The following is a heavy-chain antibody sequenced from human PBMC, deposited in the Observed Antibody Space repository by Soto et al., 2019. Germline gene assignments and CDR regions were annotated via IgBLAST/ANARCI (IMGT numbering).Heavy chain of an antibody. V-gene: IGHV3-15*07. CDR1: GFTFSNGW. J-gene: IGHJ6*02. Sequence: GESQRLSCAASGFTFSNGWRNWVRQAQGKGVEGGGGIKSKTDGGTTDYAAPVKGRFTISRDDSKNTLYLQMNSLKTEDTAVYYCTTSYGDYGNYYYGMDVWGQGTTVTVSS. CDR2: IKSKTDGGTT. CDR3: TTSYGDYGNYYYGMDV. D-gene: IGHD4-17*01.